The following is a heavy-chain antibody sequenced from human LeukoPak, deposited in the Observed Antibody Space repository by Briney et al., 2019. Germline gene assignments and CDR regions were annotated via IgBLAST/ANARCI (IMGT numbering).Heavy chain of an antibody. Sequence: ASVKVSCKASGYTFTSYGISWVRQAPGQGLEWMGWISAYNGNTNYAQKLQGRVTITTDESTSTAYMELSSLRSEDTAVYYCARDSGSQNYMDVWAKGPRSPSP. J-gene: IGHJ6*03. CDR1: GYTFTSYG. CDR2: ISAYNGNT. D-gene: IGHD1-26*01. V-gene: IGHV1-18*01. CDR3: ARDSGSQNYMDV.